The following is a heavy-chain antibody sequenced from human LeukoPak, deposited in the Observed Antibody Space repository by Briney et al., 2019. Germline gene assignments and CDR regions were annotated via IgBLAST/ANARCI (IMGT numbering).Heavy chain of an antibody. V-gene: IGHV3-49*04. CDR1: GFTFGDYA. Sequence: GRSLRLSCTASGFTFGDYAMSWVRQAPGKGLERVGFIRSKAYGGTTEYAASVKGRFTISRDDSKSIAYLQMNSLKTEDTAVYYCTRDTGGYCSSTSCYAFDIWGQGTMVTVSS. CDR3: TRDTGGYCSSTSCYAFDI. D-gene: IGHD2-2*01. J-gene: IGHJ3*02. CDR2: IRSKAYGGTT.